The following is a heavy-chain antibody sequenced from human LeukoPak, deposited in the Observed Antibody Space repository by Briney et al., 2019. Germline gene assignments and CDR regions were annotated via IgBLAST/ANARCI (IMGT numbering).Heavy chain of an antibody. V-gene: IGHV3-23*01. Sequence: GGSLRLSCAASGFTFSSYAMSWVRQAPGKGLEWASAISGSGGSTYYADSVKGRFTISRDNSKNTLYLQMNSLRAEDTAVYYCAKDSSPYYYDSSGYYGAFDIWGQGTMVTVSS. D-gene: IGHD3-22*01. CDR3: AKDSSPYYYDSSGYYGAFDI. J-gene: IGHJ3*02. CDR1: GFTFSSYA. CDR2: ISGSGGST.